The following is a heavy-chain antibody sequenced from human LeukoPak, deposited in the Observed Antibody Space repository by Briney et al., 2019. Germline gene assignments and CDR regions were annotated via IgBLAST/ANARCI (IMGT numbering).Heavy chain of an antibody. Sequence: ASETLSLTCTVSGGSISSYYWSWIRQPPGKGLEWIGYIYYSGITNYNPSLKSRVTISADTSKNQFSLKLTSVTAADTAVYYCARHRSGTWDLFDYWGQGTLVTVSS. J-gene: IGHJ4*02. D-gene: IGHD6-25*01. CDR3: ARHRSGTWDLFDY. CDR2: IYYSGIT. CDR1: GGSISSYY. V-gene: IGHV4-59*08.